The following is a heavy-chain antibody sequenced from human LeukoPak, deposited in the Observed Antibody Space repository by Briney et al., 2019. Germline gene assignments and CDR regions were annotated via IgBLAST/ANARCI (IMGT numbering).Heavy chain of an antibody. V-gene: IGHV3-23*01. CDR1: GFTFSSYA. Sequence: GGSLRLSCAASGFTFSSYAMSWVRQAPGKGLEWVSAIRGSGGSTYYADSVKGRFTISRDNAKNSLYLQMNSLRAEDTALYYCAKDRHQVAAAGYYFDYWGQGTLVTVSS. CDR3: AKDRHQVAAAGYYFDY. D-gene: IGHD6-13*01. J-gene: IGHJ4*02. CDR2: IRGSGGST.